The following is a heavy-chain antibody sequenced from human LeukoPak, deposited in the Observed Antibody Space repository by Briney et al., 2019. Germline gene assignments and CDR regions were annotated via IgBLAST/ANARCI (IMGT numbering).Heavy chain of an antibody. CDR3: ARGPPTYYYDSSARGWGAELDY. CDR2: INHSGST. D-gene: IGHD3-22*01. Sequence: SETLSLTCAVYGGSFSGCYWSWIRQPPGKGLEWIGEINHSGSTNYNPSLKSRVTISVDTSKNQFSLKLSSVTAAVTAVYYCARGPPTYYYDSSARGWGAELDYWGQGTLVTVSS. J-gene: IGHJ4*02. CDR1: GGSFSGCY. V-gene: IGHV4-34*01.